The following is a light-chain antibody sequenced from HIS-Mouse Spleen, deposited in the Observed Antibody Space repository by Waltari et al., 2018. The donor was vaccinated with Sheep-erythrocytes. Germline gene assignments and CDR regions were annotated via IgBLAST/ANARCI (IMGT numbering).Light chain of an antibody. CDR1: SPNIGSNT. CDR2: SNN. J-gene: IGLJ3*02. CDR3: AAWDDSLNGPV. Sequence: QSVLTQPPSASGTAGQRVTISCSGSSPNIGSNTCNWYQQLPGTAPKLLIYSNNQRPSGVPDRFSGSKSGTSASLAISGLQSEDEADYYCAAWDDSLNGPVFGGGTKLTVL. V-gene: IGLV1-44*01.